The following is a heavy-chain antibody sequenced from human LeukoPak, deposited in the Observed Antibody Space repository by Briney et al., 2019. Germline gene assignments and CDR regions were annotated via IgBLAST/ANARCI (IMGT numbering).Heavy chain of an antibody. D-gene: IGHD5-24*01. CDR2: IYYSGST. Sequence: SETLSLTCTVSGGSISSYYWSWIRQPPGKGLEWIGYIYYSGSTNYNPSLKSRATISVDTSKNQFSLKLSSVTAADTAVYYCASRDGYNGSFDYWGQGTLVTVSS. V-gene: IGHV4-59*01. J-gene: IGHJ4*02. CDR3: ASRDGYNGSFDY. CDR1: GGSISSYY.